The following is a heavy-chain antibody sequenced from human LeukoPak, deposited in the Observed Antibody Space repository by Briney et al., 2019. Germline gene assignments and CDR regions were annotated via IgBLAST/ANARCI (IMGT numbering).Heavy chain of an antibody. V-gene: IGHV3-23*01. CDR2: ISGSGGST. CDR3: ATLGNVVTPAY. J-gene: IGHJ4*02. CDR1: GFTFSSYA. D-gene: IGHD4-23*01. Sequence: GGSLRLSCAASGFTFSSYAMSWVRQAPGKGLGWVSAISGSGGSTYYADSVKGRFTISRDNSKNTLYLQMNSLRAEDTAVYYCATLGNVVTPAYWGQGTLVTVSS.